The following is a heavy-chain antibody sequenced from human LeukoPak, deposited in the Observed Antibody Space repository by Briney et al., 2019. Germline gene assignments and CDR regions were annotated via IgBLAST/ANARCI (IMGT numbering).Heavy chain of an antibody. Sequence: PGGSLRLSCTASGFTFGDHGVGWVRQAPEKGLEWVGFIRRKVYGGTTEYAASVRGRFSISRDDSKSIAYLEMNSLKTEDTAVYYCTRDKDWSYDYWGQGTLVTVSS. J-gene: IGHJ4*02. V-gene: IGHV3-49*04. CDR2: IRRKVYGGTT. D-gene: IGHD3/OR15-3a*01. CDR1: GFTFGDHG. CDR3: TRDKDWSYDY.